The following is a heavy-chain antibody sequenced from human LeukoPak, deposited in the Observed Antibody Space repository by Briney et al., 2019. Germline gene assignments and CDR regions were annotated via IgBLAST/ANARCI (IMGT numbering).Heavy chain of an antibody. CDR1: GFTFSSYG. J-gene: IGHJ4*02. V-gene: IGHV3-23*01. Sequence: GGSLRLSCAASGFTFSSYGMHWVRQAPGKGLEWVSAISGSGGSTYYADSVKGRFTISRGNSKNTLYLQMNSLRAEDTAVYYCAKVAAVMITFGDSYYFDYWGQGTLVTVSS. CDR2: ISGSGGST. CDR3: AKVAAVMITFGDSYYFDY. D-gene: IGHD3-16*01.